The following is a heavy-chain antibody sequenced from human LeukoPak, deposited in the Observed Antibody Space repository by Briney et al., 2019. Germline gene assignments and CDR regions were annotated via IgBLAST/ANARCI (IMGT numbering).Heavy chain of an antibody. CDR1: GGSISSYY. CDR3: ARGPPYSSPYPFDY. D-gene: IGHD6-6*01. Sequence: PSETLSLTCTVSGGSISSYYWSWIRQPAGKGLEWIGRIYTSGSTNYNPSLKSRVTMSVDTSKNQFSLKLSSVTAADTAVYYCARGPPYSSPYPFDYWGQGTLVTVSS. CDR2: IYTSGST. J-gene: IGHJ4*02. V-gene: IGHV4-4*07.